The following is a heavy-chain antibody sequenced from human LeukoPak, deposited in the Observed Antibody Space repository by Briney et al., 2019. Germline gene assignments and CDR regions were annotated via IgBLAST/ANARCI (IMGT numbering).Heavy chain of an antibody. V-gene: IGHV1-18*01. CDR2: ISAYNGNT. CDR3: ARGLPYSSSSWGVYYFDY. Sequence: ASVKVSCKASGYTFTNYGISWVRQAPGQGLEWMGWISAYNGNTNYAQKLQGRVTMTTDTSTSTAYMELRSLRSDDTAVYYCARGLPYSSSSWGVYYFDYWGQGTLVTVST. J-gene: IGHJ4*02. CDR1: GYTFTNYG. D-gene: IGHD6-6*01.